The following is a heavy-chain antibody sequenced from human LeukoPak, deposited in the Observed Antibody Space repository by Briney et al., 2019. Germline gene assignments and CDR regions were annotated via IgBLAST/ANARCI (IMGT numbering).Heavy chain of an antibody. CDR1: GYTFTGYY. D-gene: IGHD6-13*01. CDR3: ASWARAAADHDY. V-gene: IGHV1-2*06. CDR2: INSITGGT. J-gene: IGHJ4*02. Sequence: ASVKVSCKASGYTFTGYYMYWVRQATGQGLEWMGQINSITGGTNYAQKFQGRVTMTRNTSISTAYMELSRLRSDDTAVYYCASWARAAADHDYWGQGTLVTVSS.